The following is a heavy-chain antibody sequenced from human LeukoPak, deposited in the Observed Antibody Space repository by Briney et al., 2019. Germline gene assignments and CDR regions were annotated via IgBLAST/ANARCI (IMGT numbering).Heavy chain of an antibody. CDR2: ISYDGSNK. CDR3: AKDLGSSGFDY. J-gene: IGHJ4*02. Sequence: GGSLRLSCAASGFTFSSYGMHWVRQAPGKGLEWVAVISYDGSNKYYADSVKGRFTISRDNSKNTLYLQMNSLRAEDTAVYYCAKDLGSSGFDYWGQGTLDTVSS. CDR1: GFTFSSYG. V-gene: IGHV3-30*18. D-gene: IGHD1-26*01.